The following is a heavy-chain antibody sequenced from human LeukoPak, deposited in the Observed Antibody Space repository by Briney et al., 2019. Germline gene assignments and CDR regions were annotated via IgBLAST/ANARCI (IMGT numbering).Heavy chain of an antibody. V-gene: IGHV1-46*01. CDR1: GYTFTSYY. Sequence: EASVKVSCKASGYTFTSYYMHWVRQAPGQGLEWMGIINPSGGSTSYAQKFQGRVTMTRDTSTSTVYMELSSLRSEDTAVYYCAREHPGTVSGLYSSRGGGMDVWGQGTTVTVSS. CDR3: AREHPGTVSGLYSSRGGGMDV. D-gene: IGHD6-13*01. CDR2: INPSGGST. J-gene: IGHJ6*02.